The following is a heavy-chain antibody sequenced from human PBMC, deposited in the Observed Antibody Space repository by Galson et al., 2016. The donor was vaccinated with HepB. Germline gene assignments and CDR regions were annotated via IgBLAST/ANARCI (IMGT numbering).Heavy chain of an antibody. Sequence: CAISGDSVSSNSAAWNWIRQSPSRGLEWLGRTYYRSKWYNDYAVSVKSRITINPNTSKNQFSLPLNYVTPEDTAVYYCARGPRAYFDFWGQGTLVTVSS. CDR3: ARGPRAYFDF. CDR2: TYYRSKWYN. J-gene: IGHJ4*02. CDR1: GDSVSSNSAA. V-gene: IGHV6-1*01.